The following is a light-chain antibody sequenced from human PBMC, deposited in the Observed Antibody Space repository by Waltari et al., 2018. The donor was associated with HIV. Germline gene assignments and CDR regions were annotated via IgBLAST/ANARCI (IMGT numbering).Light chain of an antibody. Sequence: EIVLTQSPATLSLSPGTRAPLACGASQTIRSLIAWYQQKPGQAPRLLIYDASNRATGIPPRFSGSGSGTDFTLTISSLEPEDFAVYYCQQRSSWPLTFGGGTKVEIK. CDR1: QTIRSL. V-gene: IGKV3-11*01. J-gene: IGKJ4*01. CDR3: QQRSSWPLT. CDR2: DAS.